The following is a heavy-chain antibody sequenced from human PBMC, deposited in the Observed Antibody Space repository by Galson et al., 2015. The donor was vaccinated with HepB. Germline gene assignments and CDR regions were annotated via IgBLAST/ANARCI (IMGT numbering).Heavy chain of an antibody. V-gene: IGHV1-8*01. J-gene: IGHJ4*02. D-gene: IGHD2-2*01. CDR2: MNPDSGNT. CDR1: GYTFTNSD. Sequence: SVKVSCKASGYTFTNSDINWVRQATGQGLEWIGWMNPDSGNTGYTQKFQGRVTMTRNTSITTAYMELSSLRSEDTAVYYCARVPSSSTDFDYWGQGTLVTVSS. CDR3: ARVPSSSTDFDY.